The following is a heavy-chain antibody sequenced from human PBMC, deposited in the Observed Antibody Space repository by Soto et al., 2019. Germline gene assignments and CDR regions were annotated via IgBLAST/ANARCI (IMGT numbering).Heavy chain of an antibody. CDR3: AIDPAEYGDRYYFYYYGMDV. CDR2: ISSSSSTI. CDR1: GFTFSSYS. J-gene: IGHJ6*02. D-gene: IGHD4-17*01. Sequence: GGSLRLSCAASGFTFSSYSMNWVRQAPGKGLEWVSYISSSSSTIYYADSVKGRFTISRDNAKNSLYLQMDSLRDEDTAVYYCAIDPAEYGDRYYFYYYGMDVWGQGTNVPVSS. V-gene: IGHV3-48*02.